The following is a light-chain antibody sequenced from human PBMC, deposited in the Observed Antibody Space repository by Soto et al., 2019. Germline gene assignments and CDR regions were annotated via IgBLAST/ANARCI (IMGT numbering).Light chain of an antibody. CDR3: QQRSNWPPTIT. J-gene: IGKJ4*01. Sequence: EIVMTQSPATLSVSPGERATLSCRASQRVSSDLAWYQQKPGQAPRLLIYDASNRATGIPARFSGSGSGTDFTLTISSLEPEDFAVYYCQQRSNWPPTITFGGGTKVDIK. CDR2: DAS. V-gene: IGKV3-11*01. CDR1: QRVSSD.